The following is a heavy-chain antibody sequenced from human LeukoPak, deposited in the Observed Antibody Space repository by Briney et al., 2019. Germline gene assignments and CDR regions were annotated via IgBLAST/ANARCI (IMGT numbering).Heavy chain of an antibody. CDR2: IKPESCSS. V-gene: IGHV1-2*02. J-gene: IGHJ4*02. D-gene: IGHD6-19*01. CDR3: ARARVPIAVAGLYYFDY. Sequence: VSVKVSCKTSGYTFTAYYIHWLRQAPGQGPEWMGWIKPESCSSHYAQKFQGRVTMTRDTSSNSAYMDLTRLKSDDTAVYYCARARVPIAVAGLYYFDYWGQGALVTVSS. CDR1: GYTFTAYY.